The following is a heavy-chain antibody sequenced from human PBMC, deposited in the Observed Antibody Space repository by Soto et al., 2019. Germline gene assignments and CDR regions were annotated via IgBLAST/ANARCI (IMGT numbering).Heavy chain of an antibody. Sequence: QVQLVQSGAEVKKPGASVKVSCKASGYTFTGYYMHWVRQAPGQELEWMGWINPNSGGTNYAQKFQGRVTMTRDTSISTSYMELSRLRSDDTAVYYCARDLTGIEQQLVRSYYYYGMDVWGQGTTVTVSS. J-gene: IGHJ6*02. V-gene: IGHV1-2*02. CDR2: INPNSGGT. CDR1: GYTFTGYY. CDR3: ARDLTGIEQQLVRSYYYYGMDV. D-gene: IGHD6-13*01.